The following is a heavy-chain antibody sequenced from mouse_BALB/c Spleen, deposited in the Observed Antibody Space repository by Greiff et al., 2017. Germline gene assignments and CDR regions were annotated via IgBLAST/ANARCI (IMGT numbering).Heavy chain of an antibody. V-gene: IGHV2-9*02. J-gene: IGHJ3*01. D-gene: IGHD2-3*01. Sequence: VQRVESGPGLVAPSQSLSITCTVSGFSLTSYGVHWVRQPPGKGLEWLGVTWAGGSTNYNSALMSRLSISKDNSKSQVFLKMNSLQTDDTAMYYCARDPDGYSAWFAYWGQGTLVTVSA. CDR1: GFSLTSYG. CDR3: ARDPDGYSAWFAY. CDR2: TWAGGST.